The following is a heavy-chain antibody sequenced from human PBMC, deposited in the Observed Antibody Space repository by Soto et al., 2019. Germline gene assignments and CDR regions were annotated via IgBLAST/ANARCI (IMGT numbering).Heavy chain of an antibody. CDR2: ISYDGSNK. J-gene: IGHJ6*02. V-gene: IGHV3-30*18. CDR3: AKGLLWFGTLTYYYYGMDV. Sequence: GGSLRLSCAASGFTFSSYGMHWVRQAPGKGLEWVAVISYDGSNKYYADSVKGRFTISRDNSKNTLYLQMNSLRAEDTAVYYCAKGLLWFGTLTYYYYGMDVWGQGTTVTVSS. D-gene: IGHD3-10*01. CDR1: GFTFSSYG.